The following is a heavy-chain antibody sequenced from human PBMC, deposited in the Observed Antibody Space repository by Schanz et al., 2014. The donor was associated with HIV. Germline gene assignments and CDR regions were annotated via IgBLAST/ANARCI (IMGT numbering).Heavy chain of an antibody. J-gene: IGHJ4*03. CDR2: INDSGRA. Sequence: QLQLQESGPGLVKPSETLSLTCAVYGGSLSGDYWTWLRQSPGKALEWIGEINDSGRASINPSLKSRVTMSVDTSKNQFSLKLSSVTAADTAFYYCAKDGGRMGGQRQLFAYWGHGTLVTVSS. D-gene: IGHD3-16*01. V-gene: IGHV4-34*10. CDR1: GGSLSGDY. CDR3: AKDGGRMGGQRQLFAY.